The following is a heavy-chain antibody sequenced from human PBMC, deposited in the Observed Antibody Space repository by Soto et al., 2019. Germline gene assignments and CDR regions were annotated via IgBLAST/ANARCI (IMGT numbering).Heavy chain of an antibody. V-gene: IGHV3-21*01. CDR1: GFTFSSYS. Sequence: PGGSLRLSCAASGFTFSSYSMNWVRQAPGKGLEWVSSISSSSSYIYYADSVKGRFTISRDNAKNSLYLQMNSLRAEDTAVYYCARPGGSGYYFDYWGQGTLVTVSS. D-gene: IGHD3-22*01. CDR2: ISSSSSYI. CDR3: ARPGGSGYYFDY. J-gene: IGHJ4*02.